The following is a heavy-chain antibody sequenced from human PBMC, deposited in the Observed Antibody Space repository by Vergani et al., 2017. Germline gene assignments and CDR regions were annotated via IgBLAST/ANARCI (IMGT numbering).Heavy chain of an antibody. CDR1: GFTVSSNY. V-gene: IGHV3-66*02. J-gene: IGHJ1*01. D-gene: IGHD6-13*01. Sequence: EVQLVESGGGLVQPGGSLRLSCAASGFTVSSNYMSWVRQAPGKGLEWVSVIYSGGSTYYADSVKGRFTISRDNSKNTLYLQMNSLRAEDTAVYYCASRGIAAAGTLXGEHWGQGTLVTVSS. CDR3: ASRGIAAAGTLXGEH. CDR2: IYSGGST.